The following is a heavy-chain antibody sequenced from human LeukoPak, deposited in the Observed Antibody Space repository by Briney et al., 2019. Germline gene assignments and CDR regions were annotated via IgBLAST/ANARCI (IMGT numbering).Heavy chain of an antibody. J-gene: IGHJ5*02. V-gene: IGHV4-34*01. CDR2: INHSGST. CDR3: ARGVNGYSSSWYWFDP. Sequence: SETLSLTCAVYGGSFSGYYWSWIRQPPGKGLEWIGEINHSGSTNYNPSLKSRVTISVDTSKNQFSLQLNSVTPEDTAVYYCARGVNGYSSSWYWFDPWDQGTLVTVSS. CDR1: GGSFSGYY. D-gene: IGHD6-13*01.